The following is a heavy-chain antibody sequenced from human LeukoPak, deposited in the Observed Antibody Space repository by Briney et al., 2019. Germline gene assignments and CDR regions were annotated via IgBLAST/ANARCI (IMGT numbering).Heavy chain of an antibody. V-gene: IGHV1-2*02. CDR2: IDPNSGDT. D-gene: IGHD3-22*01. CDR1: GYSFTGYF. CDR3: ARSGSTGYSLDY. Sequence: ASVKVSCKASGYSFTGYFIHWVRQAPGQGLEWMGCIDPNSGDTKYAQKFRGRVSMPRDMSTRTAYMELSRLRSDDTAVYFCARSGSTGYSLDYWGQGTLVTVSS. J-gene: IGHJ4*02.